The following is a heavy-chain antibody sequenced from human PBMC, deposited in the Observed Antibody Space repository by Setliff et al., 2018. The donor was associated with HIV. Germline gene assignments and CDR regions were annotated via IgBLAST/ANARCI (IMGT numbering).Heavy chain of an antibody. Sequence: PSETLSLTCTDSGGSISSGSYYWSWIRQPPGKGLEWIGSIYYSGSTYYNPSLKSRVTISVDTSKNQFSLKLSSVTAADTAVYYCARTPDILTGYNWFDPWGQGTLVTVSS. CDR2: IYYSGST. CDR1: GGSISSGSYY. V-gene: IGHV4-39*01. D-gene: IGHD3-9*01. CDR3: ARTPDILTGYNWFDP. J-gene: IGHJ5*02.